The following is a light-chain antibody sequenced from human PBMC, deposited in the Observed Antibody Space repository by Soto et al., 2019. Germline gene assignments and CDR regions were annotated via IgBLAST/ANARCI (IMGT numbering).Light chain of an antibody. CDR1: QSVTSSH. Sequence: EIVLTQSPGTLSLSPGERATLSCRASQSVTSSHLAWYQQKPGRAPRLLIYGASSRATGIPDRFSGSGSGTDFTLTISRLEPEDFAVYYCQQYDSSPRTFGQGTKVEIK. V-gene: IGKV3-20*01. CDR2: GAS. CDR3: QQYDSSPRT. J-gene: IGKJ1*01.